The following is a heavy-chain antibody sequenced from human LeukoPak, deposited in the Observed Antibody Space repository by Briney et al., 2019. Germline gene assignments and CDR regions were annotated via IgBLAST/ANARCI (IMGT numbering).Heavy chain of an antibody. CDR3: ARLGRSILGVVTRLYHFDY. J-gene: IGHJ4*02. CDR2: IYPGDSDT. V-gene: IGHV5-51*01. CDR1: GYSFTSYW. Sequence: GESLKISCKGSGYSFTSYWIGWVRQMPGKGLEWMGIIYPGDSDTRYSPSFQGQVTISADKSISTAYLQWSSLKASDTAMYYCARLGRSILGVVTRLYHFDYWGQGTLVTVSS. D-gene: IGHD3-3*02.